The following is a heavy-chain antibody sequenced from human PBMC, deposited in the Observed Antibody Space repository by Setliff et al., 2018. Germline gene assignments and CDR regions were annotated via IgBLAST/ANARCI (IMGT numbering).Heavy chain of an antibody. J-gene: IGHJ5*02. CDR3: ARGPRFDYESPTYRRRFDP. CDR2: INHRGTT. V-gene: IGHV4-34*01. CDR1: GGSFSGYY. Sequence: SETLSLTCAVYGGSFSGYYWNWIRQAPGKGLEWIGEINHRGTTSYTPSLKGRVTISVDTSKNLFSLKLSSVTAADTAVHFCARGPRFDYESPTYRRRFDPWGQGTAVTVSS. D-gene: IGHD3-22*01.